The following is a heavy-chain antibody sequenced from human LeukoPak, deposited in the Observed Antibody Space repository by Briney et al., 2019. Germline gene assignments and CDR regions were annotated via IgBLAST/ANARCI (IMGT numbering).Heavy chain of an antibody. CDR1: GYTFTSYD. J-gene: IGHJ4*02. Sequence: GASVKVSFKASGYTFTSYDINWGRQANGQGLEWMGLMNTNSGNTGYAQKSQGRVTITRNNSISKPYMQLSSLRSEDTAVYYCARGQGFHCGGDCYSFDYWGQGTQVTVSS. D-gene: IGHD2-21*01. CDR2: MNTNSGNT. CDR3: ARGQGFHCGGDCYSFDY. V-gene: IGHV1-8*03.